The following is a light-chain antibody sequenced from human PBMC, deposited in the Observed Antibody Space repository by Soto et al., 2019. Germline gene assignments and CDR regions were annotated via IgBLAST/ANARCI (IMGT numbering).Light chain of an antibody. CDR3: HSYDSSLSGLDVV. V-gene: IGLV1-40*01. CDR1: SSNIGAGYD. CDR2: GNS. J-gene: IGLJ2*01. Sequence: QSVLTQPPSVSGAPGQRVTISCTGSSSNIGAGYDVHWYQQLPGTAHKLLIYGNSNRPSGVPDRFSGSKSGTSASLAITGLQAEDEADYYCHSYDSSLSGLDVVFGGGTKLTVL.